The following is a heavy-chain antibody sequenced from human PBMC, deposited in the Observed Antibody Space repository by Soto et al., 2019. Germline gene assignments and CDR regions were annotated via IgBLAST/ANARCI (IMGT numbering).Heavy chain of an antibody. Sequence: QVQLQESGPGLVKPSETLSLTCTVSGGSVSSGSYYWSWIRQPPGKGLEWIGYIYYSGSTNYNPSLKSRVTISVDTSKNQFSLKLSSVTAADTAVYYCARGFTYYYDSSGYYYRYFDLWGRGTLVTVSS. V-gene: IGHV4-61*01. CDR3: ARGFTYYYDSSGYYYRYFDL. CDR1: GGSVSSGSYY. D-gene: IGHD3-22*01. J-gene: IGHJ2*01. CDR2: IYYSGST.